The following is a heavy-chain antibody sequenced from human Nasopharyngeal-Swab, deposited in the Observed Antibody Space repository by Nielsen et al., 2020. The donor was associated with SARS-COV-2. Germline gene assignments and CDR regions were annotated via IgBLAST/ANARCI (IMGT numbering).Heavy chain of an antibody. D-gene: IGHD1-26*01. CDR3: ARDKAYSGSYYNWFDP. J-gene: IGHJ5*02. CDR2: INPNSGGT. CDR1: GYTFTGYY. Sequence: ASVKVSCKASGYTFTGYYMHWVRQAPGQGLEWMGWINPNSGGTNYAQKFQGRVTMTRDTSISTAYMELSRLRSDDTAVYYCARDKAYSGSYYNWFDPWGQGTLVTVSS. V-gene: IGHV1-2*02.